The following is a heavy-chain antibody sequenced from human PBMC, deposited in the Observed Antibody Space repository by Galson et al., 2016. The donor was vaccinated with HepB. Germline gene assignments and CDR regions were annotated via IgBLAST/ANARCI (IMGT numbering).Heavy chain of an antibody. CDR1: GFSVGGKY. J-gene: IGHJ3*02. CDR2: IFSGDAT. Sequence: SLRLSCAASGFSVGGKYMSWARQAPGKGLEWVSAIFSGDATYYRDSVKGRFTISRDTSENTLYLQMNNLRAEDTAIYYCEGYSDPFDIWGQGTMVTVSS. V-gene: IGHV3-53*01. CDR3: EGYSDPFDI. D-gene: IGHD3-22*01.